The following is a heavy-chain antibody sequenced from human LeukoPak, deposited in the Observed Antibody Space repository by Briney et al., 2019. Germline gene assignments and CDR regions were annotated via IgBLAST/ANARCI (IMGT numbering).Heavy chain of an antibody. V-gene: IGHV1-69*01. CDR2: IIPIFGTA. D-gene: IGHD2-21*02. Sequence: ALVKVSCKASGGTFSSYAISWVRQAPGQGLEWMGGIIPIFGTANYAQKFQGRVTITADESTSTAYMELSSLRSEDTAVYYCARLEVTATTGRGMNVWGQGTTVTVSS. CDR3: ARLEVTATTGRGMNV. J-gene: IGHJ6*02. CDR1: GGTFSSYA.